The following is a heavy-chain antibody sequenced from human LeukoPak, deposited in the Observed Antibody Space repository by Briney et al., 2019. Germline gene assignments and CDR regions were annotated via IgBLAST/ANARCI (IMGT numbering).Heavy chain of an antibody. Sequence: GGSLRLSCASSGFTFSDYYMSWIRQAPGKGLEWVSHISGSSTYTNYADSVKGRFTISRDNANNSLYLQMNSLTAEDTAVYYCARGQQWVNYWGQGTLVTVSS. D-gene: IGHD6-19*01. CDR3: ARGQQWVNY. J-gene: IGHJ4*02. V-gene: IGHV3-11*05. CDR2: ISGSSTYT. CDR1: GFTFSDYY.